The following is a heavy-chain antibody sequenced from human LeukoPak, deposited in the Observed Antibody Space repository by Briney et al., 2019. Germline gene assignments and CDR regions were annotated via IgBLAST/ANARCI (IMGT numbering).Heavy chain of an antibody. CDR3: ASQGGLRNDF. D-gene: IGHD2-15*01. J-gene: IGHJ4*02. V-gene: IGHV4-4*02. CDR2: ICLDGRI. CDR1: GGSITTRDC. Sequence: SSQTLSLTCGVSGGSITTRDCWCWVRQPPGEGLEWIGEICLDGRIHYTASLKSRVSISMDRSKAQFSLNLISVTAADTAMYFCASQGGLRNDFWGQGILVTVSS.